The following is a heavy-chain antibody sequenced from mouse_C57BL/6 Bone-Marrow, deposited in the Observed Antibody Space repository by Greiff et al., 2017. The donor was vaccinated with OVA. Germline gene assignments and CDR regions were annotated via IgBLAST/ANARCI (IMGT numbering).Heavy chain of an antibody. D-gene: IGHD1-1*01. CDR1: GFTFSSYA. V-gene: IGHV5-4*03. Sequence: EVKLVESGGGLVKPGGSLKLSCAASGFTFSSYAMSWVRQTPETRLEWVATISDGGSYTYYPDNVKGRFTISRDNAKNNLYLQMSHLKSEDTAMYYCARGLLLRYCYAMDYWGQGTSVTVSS. CDR2: ISDGGSYT. J-gene: IGHJ4*01. CDR3: ARGLLLRYCYAMDY.